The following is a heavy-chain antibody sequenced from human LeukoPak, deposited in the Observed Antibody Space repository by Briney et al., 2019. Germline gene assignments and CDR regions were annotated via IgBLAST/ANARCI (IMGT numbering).Heavy chain of an antibody. D-gene: IGHD6-6*01. CDR1: GYTFTDYY. Sequence: ASVKVSCKTSGYTFTDYYVHWVRQAPGQGLEWMGWIYPSSGGTNYAPRFQGRVTMTRDTSISTAYMGLSRLESDDTAVYFCASVTYSSLSSNFDYWGQGTLVTVSS. CDR2: IYPSSGGT. J-gene: IGHJ4*02. CDR3: ASVTYSSLSSNFDY. V-gene: IGHV1-2*02.